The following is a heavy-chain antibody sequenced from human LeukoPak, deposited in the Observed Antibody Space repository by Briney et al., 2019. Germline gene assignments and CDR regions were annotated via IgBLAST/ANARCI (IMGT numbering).Heavy chain of an antibody. CDR2: IFPGDSDT. CDR1: GSSFTTYW. J-gene: IGHJ4*02. Sequence: TGASLQISCKGSGSSFTTYWIGWVRQMPGKGLEWMGIIFPGDSDTRYSPSFQGQVTISADKSISTAYLQWSSLKASDTAVYYCARLGTFDYWGQGTLVTVSS. V-gene: IGHV5-51*01. CDR3: ARLGTFDY. D-gene: IGHD3-16*01.